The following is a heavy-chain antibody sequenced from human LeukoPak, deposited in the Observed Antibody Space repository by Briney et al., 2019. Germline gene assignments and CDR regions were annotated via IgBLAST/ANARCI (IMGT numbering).Heavy chain of an antibody. J-gene: IGHJ5*02. Sequence: SETLSLTCAVYSGSFSGYYWSWIRQPPGRGLEWIGEINHSGSTNYNPSLKSRVTISVDTSKNQFSLKLSSVTAADTAVYYCARGDSSSWYWFDPWGQGTLVTVSS. CDR3: ARGDSSSWYWFDP. D-gene: IGHD6-13*01. V-gene: IGHV4-34*01. CDR2: INHSGST. CDR1: SGSFSGYY.